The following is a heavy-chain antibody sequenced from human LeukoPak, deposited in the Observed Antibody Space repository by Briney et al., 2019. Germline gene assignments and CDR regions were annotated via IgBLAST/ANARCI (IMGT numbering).Heavy chain of an antibody. D-gene: IGHD6-19*01. J-gene: IGHJ5*02. CDR2: IYYSGST. V-gene: IGHV4-59*01. CDR1: GGSISSYY. CDR3: ARAFRAVAHWIDP. Sequence: PSETLSLTCTVSGGSISSYYWSWIRQPPGKGLEWIGYIYYSGSTNYNPSLKSRVTISVDTSKNQFSLKLSSVTAADTAVYYCARAFRAVAHWIDPWGQGTLVTVSS.